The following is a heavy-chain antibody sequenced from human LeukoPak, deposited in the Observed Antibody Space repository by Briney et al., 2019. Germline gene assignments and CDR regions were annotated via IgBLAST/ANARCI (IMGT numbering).Heavy chain of an antibody. Sequence: SETLSLTCTVSGGSISSYYWSWIRQPPGKGLEWIGYIYYSGSTNYNPSLKSRVTISVDTSKNQFSLKLSSVTAADTAVYYCARVRGQMATTYFDYWGQGTLVTVSS. J-gene: IGHJ4*02. D-gene: IGHD5-24*01. CDR2: IYYSGST. CDR3: ARVRGQMATTYFDY. V-gene: IGHV4-59*01. CDR1: GGSISSYY.